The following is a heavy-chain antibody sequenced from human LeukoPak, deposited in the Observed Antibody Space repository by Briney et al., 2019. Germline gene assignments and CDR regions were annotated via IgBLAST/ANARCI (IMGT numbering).Heavy chain of an antibody. CDR3: ARGVTGYLSPERSYFDY. D-gene: IGHD3-9*01. CDR1: GFTFSSYG. V-gene: IGHV3-30*03. Sequence: GGSLRLSCAASGFTFSSYGMHWVRQAPGKGLEWVAVISYDGSNKYYADSVKGRFTISRDNSKNTLYLQMNSLRAEDTAVYYCARGVTGYLSPERSYFDYWGQGTLVTVSS. J-gene: IGHJ4*02. CDR2: ISYDGSNK.